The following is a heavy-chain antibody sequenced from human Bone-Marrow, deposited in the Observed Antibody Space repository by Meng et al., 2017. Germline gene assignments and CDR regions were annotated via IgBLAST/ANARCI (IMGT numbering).Heavy chain of an antibody. V-gene: IGHV4/OR15-8*02. CDR3: ASWIYSCGWQ. Sequence: GPGLVMPAVTLSRTCFVSGGSISSIDWWSWVRQPPGKGLEWIGEIYHGGDTNYNPSLKSRVTIAIDKSKNQFSLKLSSVTAADTAVYYCASWIYSCGWQWGQGALVTVSS. D-gene: IGHD6-19*01. CDR1: GGSISSIDW. J-gene: IGHJ4*02. CDR2: IYHGGDT.